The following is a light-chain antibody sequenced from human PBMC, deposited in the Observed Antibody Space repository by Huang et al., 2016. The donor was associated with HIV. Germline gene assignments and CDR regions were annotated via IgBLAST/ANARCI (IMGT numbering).Light chain of an antibody. Sequence: EIVLTQSPATLSLSPGEGATLSCRAGQRVSSSLAWYQQKPGQTPRLLIYDASNRATGIPARFSGSGSGTDFTLTISSLEPEDFAIYYCQQRINWPRTFGQGTKVEIK. CDR3: QQRINWPRT. V-gene: IGKV3-11*01. CDR2: DAS. CDR1: QRVSSS. J-gene: IGKJ1*01.